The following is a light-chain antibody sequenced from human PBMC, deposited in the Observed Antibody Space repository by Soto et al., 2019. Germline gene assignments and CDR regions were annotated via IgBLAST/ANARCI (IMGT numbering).Light chain of an antibody. CDR2: DVS. CDR1: SSDVGGYNY. Sequence: QSALTQPRSVSGSPGQSVTISCTGTSSDVGGYNYVSWYQQHPGKAPKLMIYDVSKRPSGVPDRFSGSKSGNTASLTISGLQAEDEAEYYFCSYAGSYTWVFGGWTKLTVL. J-gene: IGLJ3*02. CDR3: CSYAGSYTWV. V-gene: IGLV2-11*01.